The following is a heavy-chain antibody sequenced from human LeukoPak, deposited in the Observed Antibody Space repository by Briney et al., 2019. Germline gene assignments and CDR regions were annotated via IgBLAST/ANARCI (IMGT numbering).Heavy chain of an antibody. CDR3: ASRAHFWSGPGG. J-gene: IGHJ4*02. D-gene: IGHD3-3*02. V-gene: IGHV3-7*01. Sequence: GGSLRLSCAASGFTFSSYWMSWVRQAPGKGLGWVANIKQDGSEKYYLDSVRGRFTISRDNAKNSLYLLMNSLRAEDTAVYYCASRAHFWSGPGGWGQGTLVTVSS. CDR2: IKQDGSEK. CDR1: GFTFSSYW.